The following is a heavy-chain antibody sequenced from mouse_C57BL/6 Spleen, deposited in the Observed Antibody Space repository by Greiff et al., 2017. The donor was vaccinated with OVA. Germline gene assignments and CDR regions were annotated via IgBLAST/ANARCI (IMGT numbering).Heavy chain of an antibody. Sequence: EVKLMESGGGLVKPGGSLKLSCAASGFTFSDYGMHWVRQAPEKGLEWVAYISSGSSTIYYADTVKDRFTISRDNAKSTLLLQMTSLRSEDTAMYYCARGEFDYWGQGTTLTVSS. CDR3: ARGEFDY. CDR2: ISSGSSTI. V-gene: IGHV5-17*01. CDR1: GFTFSDYG. J-gene: IGHJ2*01.